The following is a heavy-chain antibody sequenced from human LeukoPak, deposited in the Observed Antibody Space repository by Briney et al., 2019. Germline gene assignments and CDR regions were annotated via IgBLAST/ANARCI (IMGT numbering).Heavy chain of an antibody. CDR2: IKQNGSEK. CDR1: GFTFSNYW. V-gene: IGHV3-7*01. CDR3: ARSGSYVAAFDI. J-gene: IGHJ3*02. Sequence: PGGSLRLSCAASGFTFSNYWMSWVRQAPGKGLEWVANIKQNGSEKYYVDSVKGRFTISRDNAKNSLYLQMNNLRAEDTAVYYCARSGSYVAAFDIWGQGTMVTVSS. D-gene: IGHD1-26*01.